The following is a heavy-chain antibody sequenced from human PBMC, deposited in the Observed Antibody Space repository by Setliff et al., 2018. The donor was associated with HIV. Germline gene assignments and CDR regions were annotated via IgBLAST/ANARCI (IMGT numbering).Heavy chain of an antibody. CDR3: ARAKTIGSSALFLDP. J-gene: IGHJ5*02. Sequence: SETLSLTCTVSGDSMNSVSYSWAWLRQSAGKGPEWIGHVYARGSANYNPSLTSRVTISVPTSKNQFSMTLNSVTAADTATYYCARAKTIGSSALFLDPWGQGTPVTVS. V-gene: IGHV4-61*09. CDR2: VYARGSA. D-gene: IGHD2-2*03. CDR1: GDSMNSVSYS.